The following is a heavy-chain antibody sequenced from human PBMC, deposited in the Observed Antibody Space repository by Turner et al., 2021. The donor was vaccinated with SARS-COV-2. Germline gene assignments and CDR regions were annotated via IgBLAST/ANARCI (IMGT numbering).Heavy chain of an antibody. CDR1: GFTFSSYG. J-gene: IGHJ6*03. CDR3: ARDPNAGYYYMDV. CDR2: IWYDGSNK. Sequence: QVQLVESGGAVVRLGGSLRLPGEASGFTFSSYGMHWVRQAPGKGLEWVAVIWYDGSNKYYADSVKGRFTISRDNSKNTLYLQMNSLRAEDTAVYYCARDPNAGYYYMDVWGKGTTVTVSS. D-gene: IGHD2-8*01. V-gene: IGHV3-33*01.